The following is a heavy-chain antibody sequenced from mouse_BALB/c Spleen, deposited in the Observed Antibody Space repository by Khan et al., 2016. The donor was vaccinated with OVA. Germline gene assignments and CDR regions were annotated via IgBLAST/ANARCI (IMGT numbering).Heavy chain of an antibody. CDR1: GYSITSGYA. CDR2: ISYSGNT. V-gene: IGHV3-2*02. CDR3: AGRARIKY. D-gene: IGHD2-4*01. Sequence: EVQLVESGPGLVKPSQSLSLTCTVTGYSITSGYAWNWIRQFPGNKLEWMGYISYSGNTNYNPSLKSRISIIRDTSKNQFFLQLNSVTTEDPATFYCAGRARIKYWGQGTTLTVSS. J-gene: IGHJ2*01.